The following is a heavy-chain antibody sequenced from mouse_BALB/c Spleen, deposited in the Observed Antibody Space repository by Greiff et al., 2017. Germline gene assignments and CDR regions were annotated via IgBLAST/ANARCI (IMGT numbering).Heavy chain of an antibody. CDR3: ARDGYDKRAWFAY. CDR2: ISSGSSTI. J-gene: IGHJ3*01. D-gene: IGHD2-2*01. V-gene: IGHV5-17*02. CDR1: GFTFSSFG. Sequence: EVQLVESGGGLVQPGGSRKLSCAASGFTFSSFGMHWVRQAPEKGLEWVAYISSGSSTIYYADTVKGRFTISRDNPKNTLFLQMTSLRSEDTAMYYCARDGYDKRAWFAYWGQGTLVTVSA.